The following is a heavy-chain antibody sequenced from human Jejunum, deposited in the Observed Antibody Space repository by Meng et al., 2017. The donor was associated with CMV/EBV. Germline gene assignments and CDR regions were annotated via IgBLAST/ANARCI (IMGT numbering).Heavy chain of an antibody. V-gene: IGHV3-48*04. Sequence: SCVASGFTFSSYSMNWVRQTPGKGLEWISYISKSSDTIYYADSVKGRFTTSRDNAKNSLYLQMNSLRVEDTGIYFCARICDPGSWGQGTLVTVSS. CDR3: ARICDPGS. D-gene: IGHD2-21*02. CDR2: ISKSSDTI. CDR1: GFTFSSYS. J-gene: IGHJ4*02.